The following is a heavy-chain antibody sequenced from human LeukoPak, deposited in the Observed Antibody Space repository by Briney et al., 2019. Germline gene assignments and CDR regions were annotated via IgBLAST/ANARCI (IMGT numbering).Heavy chain of an antibody. CDR1: GGSISSYY. CDR3: ARGLVVPAARHGNWFDP. D-gene: IGHD2-2*01. J-gene: IGHJ5*02. V-gene: IGHV4-59*01. CDR2: IYYSGST. Sequence: SETLSLTCTVSGGSISSYYWSWIRQPPGKGLEWIGYIYYSGSTNYNPSLKSRVTISVDTSKNQFSLKLSSVTAADTAVYYCARGLVVPAARHGNWFDPWGQGTLVTVSS.